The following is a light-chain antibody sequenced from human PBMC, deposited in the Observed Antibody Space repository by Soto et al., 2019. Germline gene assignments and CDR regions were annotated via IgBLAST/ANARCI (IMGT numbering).Light chain of an antibody. J-gene: IGKJ4*01. CDR2: GAS. Sequence: EIVMTQSPATLSVSPGERATLSCRASQSVSSNLAWYQQKPGQAPRLLIYGASTRATGIPARFSGSGSGTEFTLTISSLQSEDFAVYYCQQYNNCPFTFGGGTKVDI. V-gene: IGKV3-15*01. CDR3: QQYNNCPFT. CDR1: QSVSSN.